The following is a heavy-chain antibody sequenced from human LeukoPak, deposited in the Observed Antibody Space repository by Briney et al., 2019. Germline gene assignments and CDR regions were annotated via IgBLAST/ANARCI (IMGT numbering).Heavy chain of an antibody. V-gene: IGHV1-69*05. CDR1: GGTFSSYA. J-gene: IGHJ6*03. Sequence: ALVKVSCKASGGTFSSYAISWVRQAPGQGLEWMGGIIPIFGTANYAQKFQGRVTITTDESTSTAYMELSSLRSEDTAVYYCARSDRTLLSSSWKNYYYYYMDVWGKGTTVTVSS. CDR3: ARSDRTLLSSSWKNYYYYYMDV. D-gene: IGHD6-13*01. CDR2: IIPIFGTA.